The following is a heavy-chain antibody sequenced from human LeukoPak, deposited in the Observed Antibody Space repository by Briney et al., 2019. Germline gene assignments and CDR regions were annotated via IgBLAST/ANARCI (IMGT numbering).Heavy chain of an antibody. D-gene: IGHD7-27*01. CDR1: GYTFTGYY. CDR3: ARDLTGLDAFDI. CDR2: INPNSGGT. V-gene: IGHV1-2*02. Sequence: ASVTVSCKASGYTFTGYYMHWVRQAPGQGLAWMGWINPNSGGTNYAQKFQGRVTMTRDTSISTAYMELSRLRSDDTAVYYCARDLTGLDAFDIWGQGTMVTVSS. J-gene: IGHJ3*02.